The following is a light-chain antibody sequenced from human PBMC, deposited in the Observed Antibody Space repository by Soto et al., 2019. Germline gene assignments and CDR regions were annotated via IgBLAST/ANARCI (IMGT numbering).Light chain of an antibody. J-gene: IGKJ2*01. V-gene: IGKV2-30*02. Sequence: DIVMTQSPLSLPVTLGQPASISCSSSQSLVHSDGNTYLNWFQQRPGQSPRRLIYKVSNRDSGVPDRFSGSGSGTDFTLKISRVEAGDVGLYYCMQATHWPYTFGQGTKLEIK. CDR1: QSLVHSDGNTY. CDR3: MQATHWPYT. CDR2: KVS.